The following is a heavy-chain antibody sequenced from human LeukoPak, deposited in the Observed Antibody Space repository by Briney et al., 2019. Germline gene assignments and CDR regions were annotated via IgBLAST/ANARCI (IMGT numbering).Heavy chain of an antibody. CDR1: GYTFTGYY. J-gene: IGHJ6*02. V-gene: IGHV1-2*06. CDR2: INPNSGGT. CDR3: ARTYSGSYWLKNYGMDV. D-gene: IGHD1-26*01. Sequence: ASVKVSCKASGYTFTGYYMHWVRQAPGQGLEWMGRINPNSGGTNYAQKFQGRVTMTRDTSISTAYMELSRLRSDDTAVYYCARTYSGSYWLKNYGMDVWGQGTTVTVSS.